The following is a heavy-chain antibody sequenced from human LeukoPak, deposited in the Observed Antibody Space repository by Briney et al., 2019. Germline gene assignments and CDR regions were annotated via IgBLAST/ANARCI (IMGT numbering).Heavy chain of an antibody. V-gene: IGHV4-4*07. D-gene: IGHD3-22*01. CDR3: ARGLYYYDSSGRTPVDAFDI. CDR1: GGSISSYY. Sequence: SETLSLTCTVSGGSISSYYWSWIRQPAGKGLEWIGRIYTSGRTNYNPSIKSRVTMSVDTSKNQFSLKLSSVTAADTAVYYCARGLYYYDSSGRTPVDAFDIWGQGTMVTVSS. J-gene: IGHJ3*02. CDR2: IYTSGRT.